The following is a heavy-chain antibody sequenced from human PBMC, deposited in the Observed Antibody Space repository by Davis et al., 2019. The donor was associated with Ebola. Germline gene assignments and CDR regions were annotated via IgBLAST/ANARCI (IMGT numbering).Heavy chain of an antibody. V-gene: IGHV3-20*01. CDR3: ARVNALSGYSRFDS. CDR2: LGTSADT. Sequence: GGSLRLSCAASGFVFRNYVMSWVRQAPGKGLEWVSTLGTSADTYYADSVKGRFTISRDNAKNSLYLQMNSLRVEDTAFYHCARVNALSGYSRFDSWGQGTLVTVSS. D-gene: IGHD3-22*01. CDR1: GFVFRNYV. J-gene: IGHJ5*01.